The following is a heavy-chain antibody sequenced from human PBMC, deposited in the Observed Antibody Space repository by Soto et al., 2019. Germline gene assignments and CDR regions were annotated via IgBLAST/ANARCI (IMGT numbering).Heavy chain of an antibody. V-gene: IGHV3-11*05. Sequence: GGSLRLSCAASGFTFSDYYMSWIRQAPGKGLEWVSYISSSSYTNYADSVKGRFTISRDNAKNSLYLQMNSLRAEDTAVYYCARVLMITFGGVIANYFDYWGQGTLVTVSS. CDR1: GFTFSDYY. CDR3: ARVLMITFGGVIANYFDY. J-gene: IGHJ4*02. CDR2: ISSSSYT. D-gene: IGHD3-16*02.